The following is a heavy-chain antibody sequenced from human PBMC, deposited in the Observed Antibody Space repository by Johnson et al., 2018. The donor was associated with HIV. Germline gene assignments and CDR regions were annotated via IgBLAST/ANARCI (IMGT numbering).Heavy chain of an antibody. Sequence: VQLVESGGDLVQSGGSLRVSCAASGFTFSRHWMHWVRQAPGKGLEWVSRISSDGSRTNYADSVKGRFTISRDNAKNTMYLQMNSLRAEDTAVYFCARTNYFDSSGYLYDAFDIWGQGTMLTVSS. J-gene: IGHJ3*02. V-gene: IGHV3-74*02. CDR1: GFTFSRHW. CDR2: ISSDGSRT. D-gene: IGHD3-22*01. CDR3: ARTNYFDSSGYLYDAFDI.